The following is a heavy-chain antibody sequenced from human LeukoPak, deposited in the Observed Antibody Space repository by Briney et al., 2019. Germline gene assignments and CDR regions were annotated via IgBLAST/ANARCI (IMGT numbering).Heavy chain of an antibody. CDR1: GLTFSNAW. D-gene: IGHD2-15*01. V-gene: IGHV3-15*07. J-gene: IGHJ4*02. CDR2: IKSETNGGTA. Sequence: GGSLRLSCAVSGLTFSNAWMNWVRQAPGKGLEWVAHIKSETNGGTADYAAAVEGRFTISRDDSKNTSYLQMNSLKIEDTAVYFCTTNPGSWGDFWGQGSLVTVSS. CDR3: TTNPGSWGDF.